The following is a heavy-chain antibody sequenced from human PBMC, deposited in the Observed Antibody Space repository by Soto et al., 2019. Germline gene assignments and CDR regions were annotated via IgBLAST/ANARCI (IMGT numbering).Heavy chain of an antibody. CDR1: GGSISSGDYY. Sequence: SETLSLTCTVSGGSISSGDYYWSWIRQPPGKGLEWIGYIYYSGSTYYNPSLKSRVTISVDTSKNQFSLKLSSVTAADTAVYYCARDRPFRDSGYDLGGLVDYWGQGTLVTVSS. J-gene: IGHJ4*02. V-gene: IGHV4-30-4*01. D-gene: IGHD5-12*01. CDR2: IYYSGST. CDR3: ARDRPFRDSGYDLGGLVDY.